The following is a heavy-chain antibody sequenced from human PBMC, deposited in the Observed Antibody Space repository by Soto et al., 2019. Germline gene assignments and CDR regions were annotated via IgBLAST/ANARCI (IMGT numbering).Heavy chain of an antibody. CDR2: ISYDGSNK. Sequence: QVQLVESGGGVVQPGRSLRLSCAASGFAFSSYGMHWVRQAPGKGLEWVAVISYDGSNKYYADSMKGRFTISRDNSKNTLYLQMNSLRAEDTAVYYCAKVGQLFDYWGQGTLVTVSS. D-gene: IGHD1-1*01. J-gene: IGHJ4*02. V-gene: IGHV3-30*18. CDR1: GFAFSSYG. CDR3: AKVGQLFDY.